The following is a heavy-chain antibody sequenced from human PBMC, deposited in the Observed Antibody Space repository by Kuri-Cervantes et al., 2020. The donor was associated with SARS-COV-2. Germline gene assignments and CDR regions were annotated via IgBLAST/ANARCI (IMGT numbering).Heavy chain of an antibody. CDR2: IYYSGST. D-gene: IGHD3-22*01. CDR1: GGSISSYY. J-gene: IGHJ4*02. V-gene: IGHV4-59*12. CDR3: ARATHYDSSGYYYSFDY. Sequence: GSLRLSCTVSGGSISSYYWSWIRQPPGKGLEWIGYIYYSGSTNYNPSLKSRVTISVDTSKNQFSLKLSSVTAADTAVYYCARATHYDSSGYYYSFDYWGQGTLVTVSS.